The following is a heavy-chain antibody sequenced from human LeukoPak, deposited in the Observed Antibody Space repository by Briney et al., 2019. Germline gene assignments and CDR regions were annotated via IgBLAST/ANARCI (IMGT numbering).Heavy chain of an antibody. V-gene: IGHV3-21*01. D-gene: IGHD4-11*01. J-gene: IGHJ3*02. CDR3: ARDTVTHDAFDI. CDR2: ISNSGSYI. CDR1: GFTFSNYN. Sequence: GGSLRLSCAASGFTFSNYNMNWVRQAPGEGLEWISSISNSGSYIYYADSLKGRFTISRDNAKNSLYLQMNSLRAEDTAVYYCARDTVTHDAFDIWGQGTMVTVSS.